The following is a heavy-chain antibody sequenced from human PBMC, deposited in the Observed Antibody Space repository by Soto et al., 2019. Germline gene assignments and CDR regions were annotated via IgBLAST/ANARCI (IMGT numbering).Heavy chain of an antibody. D-gene: IGHD5-12*01. CDR3: AAGGGLPRYS. CDR2: IYHSGST. Sequence: QLQLQESGSGLVKPSQTLSLTFAVSGGSISSGGYAWSWLRPPPGTGLEWIGYIYHSGSTYYNPSLNSRVTMSVDRAKNPLSLKLSSVTAADTAVYYCAAGGGLPRYSWGQGTLVTVSS. V-gene: IGHV4-30-2*01. CDR1: GGSISSGGYA. J-gene: IGHJ4*02.